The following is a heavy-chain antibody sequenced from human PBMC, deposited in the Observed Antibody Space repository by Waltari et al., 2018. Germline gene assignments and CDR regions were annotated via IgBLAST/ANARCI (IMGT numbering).Heavy chain of an antibody. CDR3: ARGTTTEVDF. CDR1: GFTFSSYW. Sequence: EVLLVESGGGLVQPGGSLRLSCEVAGFTFSSYWMHWVRQPPGKGLVWISRISSAARKTTYVDSVQGRFTISRDNAQSTLYLQMDTVTVEDTAVYYCARGTTTEVDFWGQGTLVTVSS. J-gene: IGHJ4*02. CDR2: ISSAARKT. D-gene: IGHD4-17*01. V-gene: IGHV3-74*03.